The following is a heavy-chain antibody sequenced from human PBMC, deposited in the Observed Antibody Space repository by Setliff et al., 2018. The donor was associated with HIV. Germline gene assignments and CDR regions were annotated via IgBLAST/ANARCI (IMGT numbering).Heavy chain of an antibody. Sequence: ASVKVSCKASGYSFTTYGISWVRQAPGQGLEWMGWISASNGNTKYAQKIQGRVTMATDTSTSAAYMELRSLRSDDTAVYYCARDGSLYSSGWYFDYWGQGTLVTVSS. CDR2: ISASNGNT. CDR3: ARDGSLYSSGWYFDY. CDR1: GYSFTTYG. V-gene: IGHV1-18*01. J-gene: IGHJ4*02. D-gene: IGHD6-19*01.